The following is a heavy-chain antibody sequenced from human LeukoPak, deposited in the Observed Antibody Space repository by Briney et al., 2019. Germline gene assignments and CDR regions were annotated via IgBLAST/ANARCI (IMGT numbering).Heavy chain of an antibody. V-gene: IGHV3-33*01. CDR2: IWYDGSNK. CDR3: VRDLRFWSGYSWSH. J-gene: IGHJ4*02. CDR1: GFTFSSYG. D-gene: IGHD3-3*01. Sequence: PGRSLRLSCAASGFTFSSYGMHWVRQAPGKGLEWVAIIWYDGSNKYYADSVKGRFTISRDNSKNTLYLQMNSLRAEDTAVYYCVRDLRFWSGYSWSHWGQGTLVTVSS.